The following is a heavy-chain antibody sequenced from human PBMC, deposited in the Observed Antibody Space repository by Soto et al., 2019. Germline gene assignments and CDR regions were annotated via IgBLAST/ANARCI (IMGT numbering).Heavy chain of an antibody. CDR3: ATDDMNRGRFDY. CDR2: ININRGDV. J-gene: IGHJ4*01. Sequence: ASVKVSCKASGHTSTHNGVSWVRRAPGQGLEWMGWININRGDVNHAPKFQGRVTLTTDTSTTTAYMELRSLRLDDTAVYFCATDDMNRGRFDYWGHGTLVTVSS. V-gene: IGHV1-18*01. CDR1: GHTSTHNG.